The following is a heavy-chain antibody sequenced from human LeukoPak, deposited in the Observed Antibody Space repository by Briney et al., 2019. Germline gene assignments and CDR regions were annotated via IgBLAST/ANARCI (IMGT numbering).Heavy chain of an antibody. V-gene: IGHV4-59*01. CDR3: ASGAGSGYYPLDY. Sequence: SETLSLTCTVSGGSISSYYWIWMRQPPGKGLEWIGYIYYSGTTNYNPSLKSRVTISVDTSKNQFSLKLTSVTAADTAVYYCASGAGSGYYPLDYWGQGTLVTVSS. D-gene: IGHD3-22*01. J-gene: IGHJ4*02. CDR2: IYYSGTT. CDR1: GGSISSYY.